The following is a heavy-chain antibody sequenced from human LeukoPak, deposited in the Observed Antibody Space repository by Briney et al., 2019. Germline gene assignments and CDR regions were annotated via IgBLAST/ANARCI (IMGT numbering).Heavy chain of an antibody. CDR3: AREITMIVVAHPDAFDI. CDR2: INPSGGST. J-gene: IGHJ3*02. Sequence: ASVKVSCKASGYTFTSYYMHWVRQAPGQGLEWMGIINPSGGSTSYAQTFQGRVTMTRDTSTSTVYMELSSLRSEDTAVYYCAREITMIVVAHPDAFDIWGQGTMVTVSS. V-gene: IGHV1-46*01. D-gene: IGHD3-22*01. CDR1: GYTFTSYY.